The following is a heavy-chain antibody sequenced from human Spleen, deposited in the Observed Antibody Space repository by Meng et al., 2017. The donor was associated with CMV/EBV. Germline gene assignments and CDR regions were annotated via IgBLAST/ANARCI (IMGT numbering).Heavy chain of an antibody. J-gene: IGHJ5*02. CDR2: MYYSGST. V-gene: IGHV4-39*07. D-gene: IGHD6-13*01. CDR1: GFTFSSYA. Sequence: SQTLSLTCAASGFTFSSYAMHWVRQAPGKGLEWIGSMYYSGSTHYNPSLKSRITISLDTSKNQFSLKLSSVTAADTAVYYCARDWAYSSSLNWFDPWGQGTLVTVSS. CDR3: ARDWAYSSSLNWFDP.